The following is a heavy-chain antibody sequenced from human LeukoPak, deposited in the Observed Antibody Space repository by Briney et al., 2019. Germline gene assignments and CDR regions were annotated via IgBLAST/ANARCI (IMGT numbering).Heavy chain of an antibody. J-gene: IGHJ5*02. Sequence: GGSLRLSCAASGFTFTNAWMNWVRQAPGKGLEWVSYISSSGSTIYYADSVKGRFTISRDNAKNSLYLQMNSLRAEDTAVYYCARVRQQLVFNWFDPWGQGTLVTVSS. CDR3: ARVRQQLVFNWFDP. D-gene: IGHD6-13*01. CDR2: ISSSGSTI. CDR1: GFTFTNAW. V-gene: IGHV3-48*04.